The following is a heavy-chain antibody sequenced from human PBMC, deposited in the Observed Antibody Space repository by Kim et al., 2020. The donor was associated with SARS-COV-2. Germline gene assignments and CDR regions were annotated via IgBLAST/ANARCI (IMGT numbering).Heavy chain of an antibody. CDR3: ARDVNYGDYDYYYYGMDV. D-gene: IGHD4-17*01. Sequence: KSRGTISVDTSKNQFSLKLSSVTAADTAVYYCARDVNYGDYDYYYYGMDVWGQGTTVTVSS. V-gene: IGHV4-31*02. J-gene: IGHJ6*02.